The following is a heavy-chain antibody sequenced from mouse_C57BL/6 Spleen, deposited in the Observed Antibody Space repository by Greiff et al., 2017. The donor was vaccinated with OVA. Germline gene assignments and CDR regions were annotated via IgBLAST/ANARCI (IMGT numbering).Heavy chain of an antibody. CDR1: GFTFSSYG. Sequence: EVKLVESGGDLVKPGGSLKLSCAASGFTFSSYGMSWVRQTPDKRLEWVATISSGGSYTYYPDSVKGRFTISRDNATNTLYLQMSSLKSEDTAMYDCEREERNYGGCYFDVWGTGTTGTVSS. V-gene: IGHV5-6*02. J-gene: IGHJ1*03. CDR2: ISSGGSYT. CDR3: EREERNYGGCYFDV. D-gene: IGHD1-1*01.